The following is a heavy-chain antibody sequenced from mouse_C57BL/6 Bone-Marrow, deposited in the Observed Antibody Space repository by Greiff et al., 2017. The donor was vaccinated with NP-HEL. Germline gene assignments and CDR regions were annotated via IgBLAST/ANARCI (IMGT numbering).Heavy chain of an antibody. CDR3: TRDGTYYSNYGYFDV. Sequence: EVHLVESGEGLVKPGGSLKLSCAASGFTFSSYAMSWVRQTPEKRLEWVAYISSGGDYIYYADTVKGRFTISRDNARNTLYLQMSSRKSEDTAMYYCTRDGTYYSNYGYFDVWGTGTTVTVSS. J-gene: IGHJ1*03. CDR1: GFTFSSYA. D-gene: IGHD2-5*01. CDR2: ISSGGDYI. V-gene: IGHV5-9-1*02.